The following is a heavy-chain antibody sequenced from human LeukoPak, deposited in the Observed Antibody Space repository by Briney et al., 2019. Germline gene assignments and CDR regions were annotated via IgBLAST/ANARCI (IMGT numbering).Heavy chain of an antibody. J-gene: IGHJ4*02. Sequence: ASVKVSCKASGYTFTSYGISWVRQAPGQGLEWMGWISAYNGNTNYAQKLQGRVTMTTDTSTSTAYMELRSLRSDDTAVYYCARDVYCSGGSCHGKLDYWGQGTLVTVSS. D-gene: IGHD2-15*01. CDR3: ARDVYCSGGSCHGKLDY. V-gene: IGHV1-18*01. CDR1: GYTFTSYG. CDR2: ISAYNGNT.